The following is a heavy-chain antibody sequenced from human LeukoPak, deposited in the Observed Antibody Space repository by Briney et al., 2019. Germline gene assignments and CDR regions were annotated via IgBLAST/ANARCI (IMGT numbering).Heavy chain of an antibody. D-gene: IGHD3-16*01. Sequence: PGGSLRLSCAASGFTFSSYWMNWVRQALGKGLEWVASINHNGNVNYYVDSVKGRFTISRDNAKNSLYLQMSNLRAEDTAVYFCARGGGLDVWGQGATVTVSS. CDR3: ARGGGLDV. CDR2: INHNGNVN. CDR1: GFTFSSYW. V-gene: IGHV3-7*03. J-gene: IGHJ6*02.